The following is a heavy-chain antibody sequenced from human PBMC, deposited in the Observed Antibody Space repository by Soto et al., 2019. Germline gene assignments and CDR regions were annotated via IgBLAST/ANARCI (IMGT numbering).Heavy chain of an antibody. J-gene: IGHJ6*02. CDR2: ISSGSIYK. Sequence: GGSLRLSCSASGLNFADYSMNWVRQAPGKXLEWLSSISSGSIYKHYTDSVKGRFTVSRDNAKNLLYLEMDSLRPEDTALYYCARARSVSILRYLTDHLDVWGQGTTVTVSS. D-gene: IGHD3-9*01. CDR1: GLNFADYS. CDR3: ARARSVSILRYLTDHLDV. V-gene: IGHV3-21*04.